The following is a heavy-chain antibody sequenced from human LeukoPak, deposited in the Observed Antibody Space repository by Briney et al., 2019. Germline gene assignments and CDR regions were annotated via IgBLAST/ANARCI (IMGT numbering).Heavy chain of an antibody. Sequence: GASVKVSCKTSGYTFTDYYIHWVRQAPGQGPEWMGRIDPKSGGTNYAQKYQVRVAMTRDTSISTVYMELSGLRSDDTAVYYCARGDNWFDPWGQGTLVTVSS. V-gene: IGHV1-2*02. CDR3: ARGDNWFDP. J-gene: IGHJ5*02. CDR1: GYTFTDYY. CDR2: IDPKSGGT.